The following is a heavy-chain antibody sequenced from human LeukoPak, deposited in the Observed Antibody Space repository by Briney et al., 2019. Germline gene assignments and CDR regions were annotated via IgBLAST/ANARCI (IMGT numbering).Heavy chain of an antibody. V-gene: IGHV3-21*04. CDR3: ATPLDYYDRSDSHQGGD. Sequence: KPGGSLRLSCAASGFTFSSYSMNWVRQAPGKGLEWVSSISSSSSYIYYADSVKGRFTISRDNAKNSLYLQMNSLRAEDTAVYYCATPLDYYDRSDSHQGGDWGQGTLVTVSS. CDR2: ISSSSSYI. D-gene: IGHD3-22*01. J-gene: IGHJ4*02. CDR1: GFTFSSYS.